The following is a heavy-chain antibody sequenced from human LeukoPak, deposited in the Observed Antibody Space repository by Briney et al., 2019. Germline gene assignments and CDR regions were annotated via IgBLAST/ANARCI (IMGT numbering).Heavy chain of an antibody. Sequence: GASVKVSCKASGYTFTSYGISWVRQAPGQGLEWMGWISAYNGNTNYAQKLQGRVTMTTDTSTSTAYMELRSLRSDDTAVYYCARARRGSTSCYFDYWGQGTLVTVSS. J-gene: IGHJ4*02. D-gene: IGHD2-2*01. CDR2: ISAYNGNT. CDR1: GYTFTSYG. CDR3: ARARRGSTSCYFDY. V-gene: IGHV1-18*01.